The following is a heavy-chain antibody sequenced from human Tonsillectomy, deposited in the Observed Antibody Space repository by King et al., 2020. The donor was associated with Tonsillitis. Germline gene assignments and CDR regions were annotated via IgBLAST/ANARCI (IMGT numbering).Heavy chain of an antibody. Sequence: QLQLQESGPGLVKPSQTMSLTCTVSGGSISSGGYYWSWIRQHPGKGLEWIGYIYYSGSTYYNPSLKSRVTISVDTSKNQFSLKLSSVTAADTAVYYCARGPAQWLVGDDYWGQGTLVTVSS. CDR1: GGSISSGGYY. V-gene: IGHV4-31*03. CDR3: ARGPAQWLVGDDY. CDR2: IYYSGST. J-gene: IGHJ4*02. D-gene: IGHD6-19*01.